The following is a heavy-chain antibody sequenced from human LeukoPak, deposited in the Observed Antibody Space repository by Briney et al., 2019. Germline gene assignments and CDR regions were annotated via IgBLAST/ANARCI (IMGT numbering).Heavy chain of an antibody. CDR2: INRSGST. J-gene: IGHJ4*02. D-gene: IGHD3-10*01. V-gene: IGHV4-34*01. Sequence: PSETLSLTCAVYGGSFSGYYWSWIRQPPGKGLEWIGEINRSGSTNYNPSLKSRVTISVDTSKNQFSLKLSSVTAADTAVYYCARGYGSGSYGLIGYWGQGTLVTVSS. CDR1: GGSFSGYY. CDR3: ARGYGSGSYGLIGY.